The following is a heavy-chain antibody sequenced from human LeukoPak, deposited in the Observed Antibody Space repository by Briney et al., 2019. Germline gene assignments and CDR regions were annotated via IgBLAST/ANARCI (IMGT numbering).Heavy chain of an antibody. CDR1: GFTFSSYS. J-gene: IGHJ4*02. D-gene: IGHD6-19*01. V-gene: IGHV3-21*01. CDR3: ARGEYGRSGWYVLGYYFDY. Sequence: GGSLRLSCAASGFTFSSYSMNWVRQAPGKGLEWVSSISSSSSYIYYADSVKGRFTISRDNAKSSLYLQMNSLRAEDTAVYYCARGEYGRSGWYVLGYYFDYWGQGTLVTVSP. CDR2: ISSSSSYI.